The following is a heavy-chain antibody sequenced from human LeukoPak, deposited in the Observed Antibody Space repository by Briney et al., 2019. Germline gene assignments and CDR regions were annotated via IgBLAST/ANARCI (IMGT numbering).Heavy chain of an antibody. CDR1: GGSFSGYY. CDR3: ARGGSGYCSSTSCYTVDY. J-gene: IGHJ4*02. Sequence: SETLSLTCAVYGGSFSGYYWSWIRQPPGKGLEWIGEINHSGSTNYNPPLKSRVTISVDTSKNQFSLKLSSVTAADTAVYYCARGGSGYCSSTSCYTVDYWGQGTLVTVSS. CDR2: INHSGST. V-gene: IGHV4-34*01. D-gene: IGHD2-2*02.